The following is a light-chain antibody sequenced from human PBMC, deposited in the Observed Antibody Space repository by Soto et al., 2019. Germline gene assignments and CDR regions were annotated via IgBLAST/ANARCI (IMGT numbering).Light chain of an antibody. CDR3: QQYGDSPQT. Sequence: EIVLTQSPATLSLSPGERATLSCRASQSVSSYLAWYQQKPGQAPRLLIYEASNRATGIPARFSGSGSGTDFTLTISSLEPEDFAVYYCQQYGDSPQTFGPGTKVEI. V-gene: IGKV3-11*01. CDR1: QSVSSY. CDR2: EAS. J-gene: IGKJ1*01.